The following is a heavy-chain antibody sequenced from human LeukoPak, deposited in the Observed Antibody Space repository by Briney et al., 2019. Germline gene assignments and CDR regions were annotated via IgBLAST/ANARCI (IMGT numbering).Heavy chain of an antibody. V-gene: IGHV1-69*06. CDR3: AREAPSCSGGSCYGDYFDC. D-gene: IGHD2-15*01. CDR2: IIPIFGTA. J-gene: IGHJ4*02. CDR1: GGTFSSYA. Sequence: ASVKVSCKASGGTFSSYAISWVRQAPGQGLEWMGGIIPIFGTANYAQKFQGRVTITADKSTSTAYMELSSLRSEDTAVYYCAREAPSCSGGSCYGDYFDCWGQGTLVTVSS.